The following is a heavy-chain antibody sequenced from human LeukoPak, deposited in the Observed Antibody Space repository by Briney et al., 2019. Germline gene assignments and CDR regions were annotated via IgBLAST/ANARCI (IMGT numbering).Heavy chain of an antibody. CDR1: GGSISSYY. CDR2: IYTSGST. V-gene: IGHV4-4*07. Sequence: SETLSLTCTVSGGSISSYYWSWIRQPAGKGLEWIGRIYTSGSTNYNPSLKSRVTISVDTSKNQFSLKLSSVTAADTAVYYCARGRYSGSFFDYWGQGTLVTVSS. CDR3: ARGRYSGSFFDY. D-gene: IGHD1-26*01. J-gene: IGHJ4*02.